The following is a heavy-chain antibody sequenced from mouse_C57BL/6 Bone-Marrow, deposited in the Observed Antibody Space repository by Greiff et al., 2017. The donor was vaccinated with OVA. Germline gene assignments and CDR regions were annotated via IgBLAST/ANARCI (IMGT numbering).Heavy chain of an antibody. CDR2: IYPRSGNT. D-gene: IGHD4-1*01. V-gene: IGHV1-81*01. CDR1: GYTFTSYG. J-gene: IGHJ4*01. Sequence: QVQLQQSGAELARPGASVKLSCKASGYTFTSYGISWVKQRPGQGLEWIGEIYPRSGNTYYNEKFKGKATLTADKSSSTAYMELRSLTSEDSAVYFCARLVRLGRRAMDYWGQGTSVTVSS. CDR3: ARLVRLGRRAMDY.